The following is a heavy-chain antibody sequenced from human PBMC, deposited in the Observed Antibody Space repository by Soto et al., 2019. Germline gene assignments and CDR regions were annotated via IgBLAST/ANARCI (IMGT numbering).Heavy chain of an antibody. Sequence: PGGSLRLSCAASGFTFSSYAMSWVRQAPGKGLEWVSAISGSGGSTYYADSVKGRFTISRDNSKNTLYLQMNSLRAEDTAVYYCAKDHGDFTPGHAYDAFDIWGQGTMVTVSS. D-gene: IGHD3-3*01. CDR3: AKDHGDFTPGHAYDAFDI. CDR2: ISGSGGST. J-gene: IGHJ3*02. V-gene: IGHV3-23*01. CDR1: GFTFSSYA.